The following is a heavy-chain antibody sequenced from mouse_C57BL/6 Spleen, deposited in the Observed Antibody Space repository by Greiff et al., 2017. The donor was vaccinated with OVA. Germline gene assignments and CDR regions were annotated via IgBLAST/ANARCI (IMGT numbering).Heavy chain of an antibody. CDR2: IYPGDGDT. V-gene: IGHV1-82*01. J-gene: IGHJ1*03. D-gene: IGHD1-1*01. CDR3: ARRITTVLGRYFDV. Sequence: VQLQQSGPELVKPGASVKISCKASGYAFSSSWMNWVKQRPGKGLEWIGRIYPGDGDTNYNGKFKGKATLTADKSSSTAYMALRSLTSEYSAVYFCARRITTVLGRYFDVWGTGTTVTVSS. CDR1: GYAFSSSW.